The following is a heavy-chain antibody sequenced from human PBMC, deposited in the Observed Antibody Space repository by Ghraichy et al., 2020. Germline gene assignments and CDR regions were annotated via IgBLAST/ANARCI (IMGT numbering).Heavy chain of an antibody. Sequence: GGSLRLSCAASGFTFSSYAMHWVRQAPGKGLEWVAVISYDGSNKYYADSVKGRFTISRDNSKNTLYLQMNSLRAEDTAVYYCAYDSSGYYYWGQGTLVTVSS. CDR3: AYDSSGYYY. V-gene: IGHV3-30*04. CDR1: GFTFSSYA. J-gene: IGHJ4*02. D-gene: IGHD3-22*01. CDR2: ISYDGSNK.